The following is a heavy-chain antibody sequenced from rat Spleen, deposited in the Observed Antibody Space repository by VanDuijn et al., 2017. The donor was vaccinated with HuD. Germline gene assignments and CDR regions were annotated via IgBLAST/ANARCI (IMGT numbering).Heavy chain of an antibody. D-gene: IGHD1-5*01. Sequence: EVQLVESGGGLVQPGRSMKLSCAASGFTFSNYYMAWVRQAPTKGLEWVASISIGDNNTYYRDSVKGRFTISRDNAKSTLYLQMDSLRSEDTATYYCARRNIGTTWFGYWGQGTLVTVSS. CDR2: ISIGDNNT. CDR3: ARRNIGTTWFGY. J-gene: IGHJ3*01. CDR1: GFTFSNYY. V-gene: IGHV5-25*01.